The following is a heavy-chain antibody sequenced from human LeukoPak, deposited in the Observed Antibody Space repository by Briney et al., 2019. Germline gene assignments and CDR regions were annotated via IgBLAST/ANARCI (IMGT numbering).Heavy chain of an antibody. J-gene: IGHJ4*02. CDR3: AKEAALAVAGTLVDY. V-gene: IGHV3-48*01. CDR2: IHDGGSPI. D-gene: IGHD6-19*01. Sequence: GGSLRLSCAASGFTFSSYSMTWVRQAPGKGLEWISYIHDGGSPIYYADSVKGRFTVSRDNAKNSLYLQMNSLRAEDTAVYYCAKEAALAVAGTLVDYWGQGTLVTVSS. CDR1: GFTFSSYS.